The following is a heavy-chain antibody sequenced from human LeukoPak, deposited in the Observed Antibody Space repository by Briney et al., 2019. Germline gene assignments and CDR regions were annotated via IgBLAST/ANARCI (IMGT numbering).Heavy chain of an antibody. CDR1: GGTFSTYS. D-gene: IGHD1-26*01. CDR2: IIPLFGTA. V-gene: IGHV1-69*13. Sequence: VASVKVSCKASGGTFSTYSISWVRQAPGQGLEWMGGIIPLFGTADYAQMFQDRVTITADESTTTAYMELTNLISEDTAVYYCARAGYSGNFREGQYYYMDVWGKGTTVTVSS. CDR3: ARAGYSGNFREGQYYYMDV. J-gene: IGHJ6*03.